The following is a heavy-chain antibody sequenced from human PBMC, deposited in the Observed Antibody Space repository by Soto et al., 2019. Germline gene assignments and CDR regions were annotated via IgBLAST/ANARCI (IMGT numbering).Heavy chain of an antibody. CDR2: MKEDGTEI. CDR3: AGGYDFWSGYYYPYGMDV. Sequence: PGGSLRLSCAASGFAFSNSWMSWVRQAPGKGLEWVANMKEDGTEIWYMDSVKGRFTISRDNAKNFLYLQMNNLRVEDTAVYYCAGGYDFWSGYYYPYGMDVWGQGTTVTVSS. CDR1: GFAFSNSW. J-gene: IGHJ6*02. V-gene: IGHV3-7*01. D-gene: IGHD3-3*01.